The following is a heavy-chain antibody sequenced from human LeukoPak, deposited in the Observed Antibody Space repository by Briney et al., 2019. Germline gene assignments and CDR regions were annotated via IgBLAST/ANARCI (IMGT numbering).Heavy chain of an antibody. D-gene: IGHD3-3*01. CDR3: ARGYYDFWSHHPFFDY. J-gene: IGHJ4*02. CDR2: IDTSGST. V-gene: IGHV4-4*07. Sequence: SETLSLTCIVSGASISDYYWSWIRQPAGKGLEWIGRIDTSGSTNYKPSLKSRLTMSVDTSKNQFSLKLSSVTAADTAVYYCARGYYDFWSHHPFFDYWGQGTLVTVSS. CDR1: GASISDYY.